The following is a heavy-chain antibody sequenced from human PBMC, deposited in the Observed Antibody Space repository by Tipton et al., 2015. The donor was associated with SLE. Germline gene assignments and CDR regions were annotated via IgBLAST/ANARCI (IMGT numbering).Heavy chain of an antibody. CDR3: ARGKDIVVGRDAFDI. J-gene: IGHJ3*02. Sequence: TLSLTCTVSGGSIRGYYWSWIRQPPGKGLEWIGEINHSGSTNYNPSLKSRVTISVDTSKNQFSLKLSSVTAADTAVYYCARGKDIVVGRDAFDIWGQGTMVTVSS. CDR2: INHSGST. V-gene: IGHV4-34*01. CDR1: GGSIRGYY. D-gene: IGHD2-15*01.